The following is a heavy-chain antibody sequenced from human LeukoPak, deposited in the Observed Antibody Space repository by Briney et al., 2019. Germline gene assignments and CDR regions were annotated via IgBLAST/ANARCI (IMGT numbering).Heavy chain of an antibody. V-gene: IGHV4-34*01. D-gene: IGHD2/OR15-2a*01. CDR1: GGSFSGYY. Sequence: SSETLSLTCAVYGGSFSGYYWSWIRQPPGKGLEWIGEINHSGSTNYNPSLKSRVTISVDTSKNQFSLKLSSVTAADTAVYYCARARLSPPYYYYGMDVWGQGTTVTVSS. J-gene: IGHJ6*02. CDR3: ARARLSPPYYYYGMDV. CDR2: INHSGST.